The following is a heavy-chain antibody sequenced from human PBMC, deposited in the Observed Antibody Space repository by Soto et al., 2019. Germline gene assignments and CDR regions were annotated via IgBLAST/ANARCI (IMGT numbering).Heavy chain of an antibody. Sequence: QLQLQESGPGLVKPSETLSLTCTVSGGSINTGTYYWGWIRQPPGKGLEWIGSIYYVGSTDYNPSLNSRFTISVDTSKYRFSLRLSSVTAADTAVYYCAKNTTRSSGFDIWGQGTMVIVSS. CDR3: AKNTTRSSGFDI. V-gene: IGHV4-39*01. J-gene: IGHJ3*02. CDR2: IYYVGST. CDR1: GGSINTGTYY. D-gene: IGHD1-1*01.